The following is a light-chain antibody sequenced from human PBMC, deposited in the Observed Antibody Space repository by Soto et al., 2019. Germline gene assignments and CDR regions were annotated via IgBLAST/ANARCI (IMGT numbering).Light chain of an antibody. CDR2: GAS. CDR3: QQYNNWWT. Sequence: EIVLTQSPGTLSLSPGERATLSFRASESVTSNYLAWYQQKPGQAPRLLIYGASNRATGIPDRISGSGSGTDFTLTISRLEPEDFAVYYCQQYNNWWTFGQGTRWIS. V-gene: IGKV3-20*01. CDR1: ESVTSNY. J-gene: IGKJ1*01.